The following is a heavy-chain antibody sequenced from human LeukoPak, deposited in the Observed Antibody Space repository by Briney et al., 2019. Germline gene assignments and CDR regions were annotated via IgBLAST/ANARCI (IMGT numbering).Heavy chain of an antibody. CDR3: ARATHVLLWFGELANPFDY. CDR1: GGTFSSYA. CDR2: IIPIFGTA. D-gene: IGHD3-10*01. V-gene: IGHV1-69*13. Sequence: GASVKVSCKASGGTFSSYAISWVRQAPGQGLEWMGGIIPIFGTANYAQKFQGRVTITADESTSTAYMELRSLRSDDTAVYYCARATHVLLWFGELANPFDYWGQGTLVTVSS. J-gene: IGHJ4*02.